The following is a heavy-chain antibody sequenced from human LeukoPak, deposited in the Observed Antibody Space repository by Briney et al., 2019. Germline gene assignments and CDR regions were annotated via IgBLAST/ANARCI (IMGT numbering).Heavy chain of an antibody. CDR3: ARGFRCSGGSCAHYYYYYMDV. J-gene: IGHJ6*03. V-gene: IGHV4-59*12. CDR2: IYYSGST. D-gene: IGHD2-15*01. CDR1: GGSISSYY. Sequence: SETLSLTCTVSGGSISSYYWSWIRQPPGKGLEWIGYIYYSGSTNYNPSLKSRVTISVDTSKNQFSLKLSSVTAADTAVYYCARGFRCSGGSCAHYYYYYMDVWGKGTTVTVSS.